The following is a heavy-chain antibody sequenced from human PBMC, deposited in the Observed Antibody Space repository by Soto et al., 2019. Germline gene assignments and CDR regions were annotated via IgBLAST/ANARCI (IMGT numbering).Heavy chain of an antibody. CDR2: IYHTGHT. Sequence: QVRLHESGPGLVKPSETLSLTCTVSTDSFNDYYWSWIRQPPGTGLEWIGSIYHTGHTNYNPSLLSRVSTSVATTKIQFSLSRSSVTAADTAVYYCARDVGIHDAFDIWGQGTLVTVSS. J-gene: IGHJ3*02. V-gene: IGHV4-59*13. CDR1: TDSFNDYY. D-gene: IGHD5-18*01. CDR3: ARDVGIHDAFDI.